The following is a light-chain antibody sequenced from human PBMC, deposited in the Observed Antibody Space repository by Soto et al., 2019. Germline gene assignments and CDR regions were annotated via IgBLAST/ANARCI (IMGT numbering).Light chain of an antibody. CDR2: GAS. J-gene: IGKJ1*01. Sequence: DSQMTQSPSSLSASVGDRVTITCQARQDISNHLNWYQQTPGKAPKLLIFGASNLHIGVPSRFSGSGSGTEFTLTINNLQREDFATYYCQESFFTLGTFGRGTKVEI. CDR3: QESFFTLGT. V-gene: IGKV1-39*01. CDR1: QDISNH.